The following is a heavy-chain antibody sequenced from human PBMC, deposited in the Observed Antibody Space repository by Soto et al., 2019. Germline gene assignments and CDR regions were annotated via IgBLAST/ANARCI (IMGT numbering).Heavy chain of an antibody. V-gene: IGHV4-30-4*01. D-gene: IGHD2-21*01. CDR1: GGSISSGDYY. CDR3: ARALIIPPYYYYYGMDV. Sequence: SETLSLTCTVSGGSISSGDYYWSWIRQPPGKGLEWIGYIYYSGSTYYNPSLKSRVTISVDTSKNQFSLKLSSVTAADTAVYYCARALIIPPYYYYYGMDVWGQVTTVTVSS. J-gene: IGHJ6*02. CDR2: IYYSGST.